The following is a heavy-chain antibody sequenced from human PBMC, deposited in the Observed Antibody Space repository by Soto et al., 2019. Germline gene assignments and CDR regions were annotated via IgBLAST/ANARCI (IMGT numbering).Heavy chain of an antibody. CDR3: ARGYCSGGSCYSGWDSWFDP. D-gene: IGHD2-15*01. Sequence: GWINPNSGGTNYAQKFQGWVTMTRDTSISTAYMELSRLRSDDTAVYYCARGYCSGGSCYSGWDSWFDPWGQGTLVTVSS. V-gene: IGHV1-2*04. CDR2: INPNSGGT. J-gene: IGHJ5*02.